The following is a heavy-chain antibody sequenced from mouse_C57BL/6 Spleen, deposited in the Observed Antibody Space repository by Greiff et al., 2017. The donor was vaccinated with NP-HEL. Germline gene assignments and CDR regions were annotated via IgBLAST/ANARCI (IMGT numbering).Heavy chain of an antibody. CDR3: ARFDFGAWFAY. J-gene: IGHJ3*01. CDR2: IYPGSGNT. V-gene: IGHV1-76*01. Sequence: VQLVESGAELVRPGASVKLSCKASGYTFTDYYINWVKQRPGQGLEWIARIYPGSGNTYYNEKFKGKATLTAEKSSSTAYMQLSSLTSEDSAVYFCARFDFGAWFAYWGQGTLVTVSA. CDR1: GYTFTDYY.